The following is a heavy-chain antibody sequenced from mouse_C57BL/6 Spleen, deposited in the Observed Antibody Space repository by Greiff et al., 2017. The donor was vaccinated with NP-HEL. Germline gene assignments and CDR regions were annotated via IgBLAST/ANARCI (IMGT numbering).Heavy chain of an antibody. D-gene: IGHD1-1*01. CDR1: GYTFTSYW. V-gene: IGHV1-69*01. CDR2: IDPSDSYT. Sequence: QVQLQQPGAELVMPGASVKLSCKASGYTFTSYWMHWVKQRPGQGLEWIGEIDPSDSYTNYNQKFKGKSTLTVDKSSSTAYMQLSSLTSEDSAVYYCASGAYYYGSSYRYFDYWGQGTTLTVSS. CDR3: ASGAYYYGSSYRYFDY. J-gene: IGHJ2*01.